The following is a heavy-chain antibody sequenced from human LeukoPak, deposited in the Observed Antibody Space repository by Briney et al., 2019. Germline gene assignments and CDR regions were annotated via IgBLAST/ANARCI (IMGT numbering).Heavy chain of an antibody. V-gene: IGHV1-2*02. Sequence: GASVKVSCKASGYTFTGYYMHWVRRAPGQGLEWMGWINPNSGGTNYAQKFQGRVTMTRDTSISTAYMGLSRLRSDDTAVYYCAREIGPRQLHLWGSAFDYWGQGTLVTVSS. CDR3: AREIGPRQLHLWGSAFDY. CDR1: GYTFTGYY. CDR2: INPNSGGT. D-gene: IGHD5-18*01. J-gene: IGHJ4*02.